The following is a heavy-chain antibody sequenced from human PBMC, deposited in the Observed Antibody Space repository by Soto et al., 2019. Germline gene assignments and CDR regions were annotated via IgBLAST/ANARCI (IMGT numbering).Heavy chain of an antibody. J-gene: IGHJ5*02. CDR3: ARLSIAVAGTRSANWFDP. V-gene: IGHV4-39*01. Sequence: PSETLSLTXTVSGGSISSSSYYWGWIRQPPGKGLEWIGSIYYSGSTYYNPSLKSRVTISVDTSKNQFSLKLSSVTAADTAVYYCARLSIAVAGTRSANWFDPWGQGTLVTVSS. CDR1: GGSISSSSYY. D-gene: IGHD6-19*01. CDR2: IYYSGST.